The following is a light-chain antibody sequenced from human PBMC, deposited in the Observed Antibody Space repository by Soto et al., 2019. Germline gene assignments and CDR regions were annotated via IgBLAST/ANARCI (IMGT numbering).Light chain of an antibody. CDR3: QQYGSSPWR. CDR2: GAS. CDR1: QSVSSSY. V-gene: IGKV3-20*01. Sequence: EIVLTQSPGTLSLSPGERATLSCRASQSVSSSYLAWYQQKPGQAPRLLIYGASSRATGIPDRFSGSGSGTDCTLTISRLEPEDFAVYYCQQYGSSPWRFGQGTKVEIK. J-gene: IGKJ1*01.